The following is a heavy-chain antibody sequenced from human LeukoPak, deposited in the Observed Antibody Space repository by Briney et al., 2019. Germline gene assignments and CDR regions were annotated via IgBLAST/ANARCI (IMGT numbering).Heavy chain of an antibody. D-gene: IGHD6-19*01. J-gene: IGHJ4*02. CDR2: IYHSGST. CDR1: GGSISSNNW. CDR3: ARVPRGSGWYADTESDGY. Sequence: SETLSLTCAVSGGSISSNNWWSWVRQPPGKGLEWIGEIYHSGSTNYNPSLKSRVTVSVDKSKNQFPLKLSSVTAADTAVYYCARVPRGSGWYADTESDGYWGRGTLVTVSS. V-gene: IGHV4-4*02.